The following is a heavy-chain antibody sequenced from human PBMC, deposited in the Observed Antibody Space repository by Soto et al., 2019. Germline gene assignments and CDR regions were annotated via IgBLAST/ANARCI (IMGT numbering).Heavy chain of an antibody. D-gene: IGHD4-17*01. CDR1: GFTFTNSA. J-gene: IGHJ4*02. CDR3: AAEKSVGQATVAPHGHDY. V-gene: IGHV1-58*01. Sequence: QMQLVQSGPEVKRPGTSVKVSCKASGFTFTNSAVQWVRQARGQRLEWRGWIVVGSGNTNYAQKFQERVTLTRDMSTSTADMELSSRRSEDTAIYYFAAEKSVGQATVAPHGHDYWGQGTLVTVSS. CDR2: IVVGSGNT.